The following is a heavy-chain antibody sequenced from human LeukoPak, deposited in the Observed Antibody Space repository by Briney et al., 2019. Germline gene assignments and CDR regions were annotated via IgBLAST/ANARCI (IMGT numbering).Heavy chain of an antibody. Sequence: PSETLSLTCTVSGGSISSYYWSWIRQPAGKGLEWIGRIHNSGSTNYNPSLKSRVTMSVDTSKNQFSLKLSSVTAADTAVYYCARDQYYYDSSGYYRFDSWGQGTLVTVSP. V-gene: IGHV4-4*07. D-gene: IGHD3-22*01. CDR1: GGSISSYY. CDR3: ARDQYYYDSSGYYRFDS. CDR2: IHNSGST. J-gene: IGHJ4*02.